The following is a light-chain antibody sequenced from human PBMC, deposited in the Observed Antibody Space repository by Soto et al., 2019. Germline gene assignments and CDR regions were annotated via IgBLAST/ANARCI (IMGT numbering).Light chain of an antibody. Sequence: EIVLTQSPGTLSLSPGERATLSCRARQSVSSSYLAWCQQKPGQAPRLLIYGASSRATGIPDRFSGSGSGTDFTLTISRLEPEDFAVYYCQQYGSSPLWTFGQGTKVEIK. J-gene: IGKJ1*01. CDR2: GAS. CDR3: QQYGSSPLWT. V-gene: IGKV3-20*01. CDR1: QSVSSSY.